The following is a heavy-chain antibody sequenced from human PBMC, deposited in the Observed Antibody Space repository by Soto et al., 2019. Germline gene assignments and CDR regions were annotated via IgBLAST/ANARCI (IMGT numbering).Heavy chain of an antibody. CDR1: GGSVRRSGYS. CDR2: IFHTGST. D-gene: IGHD4-17*01. CDR3: ASHYGDYEYYEY. Sequence: PSETLSLTCAVSGGSVRRSGYSWSWIRQPPGKGLEWIGYIFHTGSTYYNLSLRGRATISVDRSKNQFSLELSSVTAADTAVYYCASHYGDYEYYEYWGQGTQVTVSS. J-gene: IGHJ4*02. V-gene: IGHV4-30-2*01.